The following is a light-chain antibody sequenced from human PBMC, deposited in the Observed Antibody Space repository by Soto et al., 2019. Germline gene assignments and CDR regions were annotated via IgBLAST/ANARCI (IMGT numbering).Light chain of an antibody. Sequence: QSALTQRRSVSGSPGQSVTISCTGTSSDVGGYNYVSWYQQHPGKAPKLMIYDVSKRPSGVPDRFSGSKSGNTASLSISGLQAEDEDDYYCCSYADTYTWVFGGGTKVTVL. CDR3: CSYADTYTWV. J-gene: IGLJ3*02. CDR1: SSDVGGYNY. CDR2: DVS. V-gene: IGLV2-11*01.